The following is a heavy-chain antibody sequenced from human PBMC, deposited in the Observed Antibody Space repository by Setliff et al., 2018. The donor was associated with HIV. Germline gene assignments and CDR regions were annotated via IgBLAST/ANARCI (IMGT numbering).Heavy chain of an antibody. D-gene: IGHD2-21*02. CDR2: INPSGGST. Sequence: ASVKVSCKASGYTFTSYYMHWVRQAPGQGLEWMGIINPSGGSTSYAQKFQGRVTMNRDTSTSTVYMELSSLRSEDTAVYYCARDPRRSPQRRYYGMDVWGQGTTVTVSS. J-gene: IGHJ6*02. CDR3: ARDPRRSPQRRYYGMDV. V-gene: IGHV1-46*01. CDR1: GYTFTSYY.